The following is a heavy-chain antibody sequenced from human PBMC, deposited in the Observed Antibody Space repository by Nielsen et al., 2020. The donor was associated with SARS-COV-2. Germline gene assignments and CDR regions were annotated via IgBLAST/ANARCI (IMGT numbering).Heavy chain of an antibody. CDR2: FYYSGST. CDR1: GDSISRTSYY. CDR3: ARHVRAVAVTGY. Sequence: SETLSLTCTVSGDSISRTSYYWVWIRQPPGKGLEWIGSFYYSGSTDYNPSLKSRVTISVDTSKNQFSLNLSSVTAADTAVYYCARHVRAVAVTGYWGQGTLVTVSS. V-gene: IGHV4-39*01. D-gene: IGHD6-19*01. J-gene: IGHJ4*02.